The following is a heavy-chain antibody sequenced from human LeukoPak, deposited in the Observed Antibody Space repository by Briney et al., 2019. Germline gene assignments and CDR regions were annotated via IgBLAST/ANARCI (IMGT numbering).Heavy chain of an antibody. J-gene: IGHJ4*02. CDR3: ARSNDFWSAIDY. D-gene: IGHD3-3*01. V-gene: IGHV3-21*01. CDR1: GFTFSSYS. Sequence: GGSLRLSCAASGFTFSSYSMNWVRQTPKKGLDWVSYISGTSTYIYYADSVKGRFTISRDNAKNSRYLQMNSLRAEGTAVYYCARSNDFWSAIDYWGQGTLVTVSS. CDR2: ISGTSTYI.